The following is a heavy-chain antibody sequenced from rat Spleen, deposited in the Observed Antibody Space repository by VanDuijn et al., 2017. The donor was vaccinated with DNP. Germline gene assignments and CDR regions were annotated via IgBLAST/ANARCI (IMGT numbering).Heavy chain of an antibody. Sequence: QVQLKESGPGLVQPSQTLSLTCTVSGFSLTSYHVHWVRQPPGKGLEWMGRIQNGGSTDYNSALKSRLSISRDTSWSQVFLKMNSLQTEDTATYYCARDGHTMGRDYFDYWGHGLMVTVSS. CDR1: GFSLTSYH. D-gene: IGHD1-7*01. CDR3: ARDGHTMGRDYFDY. J-gene: IGHJ2*01. CDR2: IQNGGST. V-gene: IGHV2-27*01.